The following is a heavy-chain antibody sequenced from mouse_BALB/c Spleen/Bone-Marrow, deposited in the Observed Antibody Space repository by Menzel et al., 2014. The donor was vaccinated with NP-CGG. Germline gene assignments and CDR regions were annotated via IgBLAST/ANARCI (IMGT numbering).Heavy chain of an antibody. D-gene: IGHD2-4*01. V-gene: IGHV14-3*02. CDR1: GFNIKDTY. Sequence: VQLQQSGAEFVKPGASVKLSCTASGFNIKDTYMHWVKRRPEQGLEWIGRIDPANDNTKYDPKFQGKATITADTSSNTAYLQLSSLTSEDTAVYYCARFPYDYGGGDYWGQGTTLTVSS. J-gene: IGHJ2*01. CDR2: IDPANDNT. CDR3: ARFPYDYGGGDY.